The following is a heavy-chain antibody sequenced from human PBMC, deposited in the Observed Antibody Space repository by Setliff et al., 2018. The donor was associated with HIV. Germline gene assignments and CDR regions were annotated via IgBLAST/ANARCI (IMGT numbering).Heavy chain of an antibody. J-gene: IGHJ4*02. Sequence: SETLSLTCTLYGASFSGYFWSWIRQPPGKGLEWIGEINHAGSTNFNPSLKGRVTISVDMSKRQFSLHLTSVTAADTAVYYCATLSGPVDHWGQGTLVTISS. CDR2: INHAGST. CDR1: GASFSGYF. V-gene: IGHV4-34*01. D-gene: IGHD3-3*01. CDR3: ATLSGPVDH.